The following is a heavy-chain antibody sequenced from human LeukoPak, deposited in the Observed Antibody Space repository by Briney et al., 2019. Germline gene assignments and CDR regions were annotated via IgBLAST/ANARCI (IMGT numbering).Heavy chain of an antibody. CDR3: ARHRMVRGVIITDLSWFDP. V-gene: IGHV4-31*03. D-gene: IGHD3-10*01. CDR1: GGSISSGGYY. Sequence: PSQTLSLTCTVSGGSISSGGYYWSWIRQHPGKGLEWIGYIYYSGSTYYNPSLKSRVTISVDTSKNQFSLKLSSVTAADTAVYYCARHRMVRGVIITDLSWFDPWGQGTLVTVSS. J-gene: IGHJ5*02. CDR2: IYYSGST.